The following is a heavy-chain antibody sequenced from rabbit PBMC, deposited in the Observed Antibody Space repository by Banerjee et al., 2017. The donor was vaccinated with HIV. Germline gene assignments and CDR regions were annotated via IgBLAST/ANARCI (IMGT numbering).Heavy chain of an antibody. Sequence: QEQLEESGGDLVKPEGSLTLTCTASGFSFSSYWMCWVRQAPGKGLEWIACIYSGSSNGPYYASWAKGRFTISKTSSTTVTLQMTSLTAADTATYFCARDLAGVIGWNFNLWGQGTLVTVS. CDR1: GFSFSSYW. CDR2: IYSGSSNGP. V-gene: IGHV1S45*01. D-gene: IGHD4-1*01. J-gene: IGHJ4*01. CDR3: ARDLAGVIGWNFNL.